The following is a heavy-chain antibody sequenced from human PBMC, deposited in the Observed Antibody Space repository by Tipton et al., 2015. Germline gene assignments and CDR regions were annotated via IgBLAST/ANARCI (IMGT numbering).Heavy chain of an antibody. V-gene: IGHV4-39*02. D-gene: IGHD3-22*01. Sequence: TLSLTCAVSGGSIGSGIYYWAWVRQPPGKGLEWIASVHHGGNTYYNPSLKSRVTVSVDTSKNHFSLRLLSVTAADTAMYYCARTNYYDTNGPSAFEIWDQGTMVTVSS. CDR3: ARTNYYDTNGPSAFEI. CDR2: VHHGGNT. J-gene: IGHJ3*02. CDR1: GGSIGSGIYY.